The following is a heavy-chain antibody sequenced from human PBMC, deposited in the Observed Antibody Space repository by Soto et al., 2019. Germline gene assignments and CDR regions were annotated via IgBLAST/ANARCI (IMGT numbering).Heavy chain of an antibody. CDR3: ARGPGYIAESGSG. CDR1: GYTFTSYD. D-gene: IGHD5-12*01. J-gene: IGHJ4*02. V-gene: IGHV1-8*01. Sequence: QVQLVQSGAEVKKPGASVKVSCKASGYTFTSYDINWVRQAPVHGLEWMGWMNPNSGNTGYAQKFRGRVTMTRNTPISTAYMELSGLRPEDTAVYHCARGPGYIAESGSGWGQGTLVTFSS. CDR2: MNPNSGNT.